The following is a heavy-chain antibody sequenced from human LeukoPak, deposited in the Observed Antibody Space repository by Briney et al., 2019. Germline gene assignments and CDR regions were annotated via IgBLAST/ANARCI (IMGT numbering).Heavy chain of an antibody. V-gene: IGHV6-1*01. CDR2: TYYRSKWYN. D-gene: IGHD3-10*01. CDR3: ARQSNYYFGS. Sequence: SQTLSLTCAISGDSVSSNSAAWNWIRQSPLRGLEWLGRTYYRSKWYNDYAVSVKSRITINPDTSKNQFSLQLNSVTPEDAAVYYCARQSNYYFGSWGQGTLVTVSS. J-gene: IGHJ4*02. CDR1: GDSVSSNSAA.